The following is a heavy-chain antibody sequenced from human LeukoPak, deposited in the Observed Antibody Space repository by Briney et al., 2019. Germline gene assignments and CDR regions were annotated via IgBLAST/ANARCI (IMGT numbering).Heavy chain of an antibody. CDR1: GYTFTGYY. Sequence: ASVKVSCKASGYTFTGYYMHWVRQAPGQGLEWMGWINPNSGGTNYAQKFQGRVTMTRDTSISTAYMELSRLGSDDTAVYYCARAPRRNYYMDVWGKGTTVTVSS. CDR2: INPNSGGT. V-gene: IGHV1-2*02. J-gene: IGHJ6*03. CDR3: ARAPRRNYYMDV. D-gene: IGHD5-24*01.